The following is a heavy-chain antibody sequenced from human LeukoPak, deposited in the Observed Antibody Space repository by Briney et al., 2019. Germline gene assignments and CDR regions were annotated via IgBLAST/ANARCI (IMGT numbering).Heavy chain of an antibody. V-gene: IGHV3-48*01. Sequence: GGSLRLSCAASGFTFSSYSMNWVRQAPGKGLEWVSYISSSSSTIYYADSVKGRFTISRDNAKNSLYLQMNSLRAEDTAVYYCARDLRGAAAGTRLPWGQGTLVTVSS. D-gene: IGHD6-13*01. J-gene: IGHJ5*02. CDR3: ARDLRGAAAGTRLP. CDR2: ISSSSSTI. CDR1: GFTFSSYS.